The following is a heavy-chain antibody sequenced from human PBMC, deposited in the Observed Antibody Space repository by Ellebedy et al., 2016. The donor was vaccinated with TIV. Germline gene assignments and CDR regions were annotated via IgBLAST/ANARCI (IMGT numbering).Heavy chain of an antibody. CDR1: GHTFTSYG. D-gene: IGHD2/OR15-2a*01. Sequence: ASVKVSCKASGHTFTSYGISWVRQAPGQGLEWMGWISAYNGDTNYAQKFQGRVTMTPDTFTSTAYMELRSLRSDDTAVYFCARGFYERFDPWGQGTLVTVSS. J-gene: IGHJ5*02. V-gene: IGHV1-18*01. CDR3: ARGFYERFDP. CDR2: ISAYNGDT.